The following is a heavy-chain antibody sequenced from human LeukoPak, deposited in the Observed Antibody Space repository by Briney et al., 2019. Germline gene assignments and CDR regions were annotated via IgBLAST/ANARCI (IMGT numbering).Heavy chain of an antibody. V-gene: IGHV4-61*02. CDR3: ARRFPLYSSGWYRDI. CDR1: GGSINSGNYY. J-gene: IGHJ3*02. Sequence: SQTLSLTSTVSGGSINSGNYYWSWIRQPAGRGLEWIGRMYASGNTVYNPSLKSRVSISVDTSKNELSLKLTSVTAADTAVYYCARRFPLYSSGWYRDIWGQGTMVTVSS. CDR2: MYASGNT. D-gene: IGHD6-19*01.